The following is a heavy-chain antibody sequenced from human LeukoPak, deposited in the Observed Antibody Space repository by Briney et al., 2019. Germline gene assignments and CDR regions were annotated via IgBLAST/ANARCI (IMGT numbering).Heavy chain of an antibody. V-gene: IGHV1-24*01. CDR1: GYTLTRLS. D-gene: IGHD2-15*01. CDR3: ARGIGTFDY. CDR2: FDPEDGET. J-gene: IGHJ4*02. Sequence: GASVKVSCNAPGYTLTRLSIHWVRQPSGKGLEWMGAFDPEDGETIYAQEFQGRATMTADTSADTAYMELRSLRSDDTAVYYCARGIGTFDYWGQGTLVTVSS.